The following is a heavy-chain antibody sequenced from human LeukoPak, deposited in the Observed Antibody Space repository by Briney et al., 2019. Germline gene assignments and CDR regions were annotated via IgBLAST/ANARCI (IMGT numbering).Heavy chain of an antibody. J-gene: IGHJ4*02. V-gene: IGHV3-23*01. Sequence: GGSLRLSCAASGFTFSSYAMSWVRQAPGKGLEWVSAISGSGGGTYYADSVKGRFTISRDNSKNTLYLQMNSLRAEDTAVYYCAKVHHRALAYCGGDCYSDYWGQGTLVTVSS. CDR1: GFTFSSYA. CDR3: AKVHHRALAYCGGDCYSDY. CDR2: ISGSGGGT. D-gene: IGHD2-21*02.